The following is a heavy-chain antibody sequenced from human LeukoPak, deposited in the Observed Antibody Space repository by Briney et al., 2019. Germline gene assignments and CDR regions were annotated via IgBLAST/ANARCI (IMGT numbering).Heavy chain of an antibody. V-gene: IGHV3-23*01. Sequence: GGSLRLSCAASGFIFSSYGMSWVRQAPGKGLEWVSTISGSGGSTYYADSVKGRFTISRDNSKSTVYLKMNSLRAEDTAVYYCAKDRSCINVVCHGDFDYCDQGTLVTVSS. CDR2: ISGSGGST. J-gene: IGHJ4*02. CDR1: GFIFSSYG. D-gene: IGHD2-8*01. CDR3: AKDRSCINVVCHGDFDY.